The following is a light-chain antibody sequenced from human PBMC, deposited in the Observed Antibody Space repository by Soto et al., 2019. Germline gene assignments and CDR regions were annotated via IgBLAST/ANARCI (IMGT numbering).Light chain of an antibody. V-gene: IGKV3-11*01. J-gene: IGKJ4*01. CDR1: QSISRY. Sequence: EIVLTQSPATLSLSPGERATLSCRASQSISRYLAWYQQKPGQAPRLLIYDASNRATGIPARFTGSGSGTDFTLTISSLEPEDFAVYYCQQRSNWPPLTFGG. CDR3: QQRSNWPPLT. CDR2: DAS.